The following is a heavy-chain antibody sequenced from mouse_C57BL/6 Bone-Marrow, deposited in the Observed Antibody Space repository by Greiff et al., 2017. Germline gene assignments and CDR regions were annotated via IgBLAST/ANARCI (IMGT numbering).Heavy chain of an antibody. J-gene: IGHJ3*01. CDR2: ISSGGSYT. CDR1: GFTFSSYG. CDR3: ARDYYGSWFGY. V-gene: IGHV5-6*01. Sequence: DVQLVESGGDLVKPGGSLKLSCAASGFTFSSYGMSWVRQTPDKRLEWVATISSGGSYTYYPDSVKGRFPISRDNAKNTLYLQMSSLKSEDTAMYYCARDYYGSWFGYWGQGTLVTVSA. D-gene: IGHD1-1*01.